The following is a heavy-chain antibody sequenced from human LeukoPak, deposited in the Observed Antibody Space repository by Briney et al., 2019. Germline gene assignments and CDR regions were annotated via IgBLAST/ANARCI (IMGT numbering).Heavy chain of an antibody. CDR2: IRQDGSDK. CDR3: ARMYDSGSFAFY. D-gene: IGHD3-10*01. V-gene: IGHV3-7*01. CDR1: GFTFSRYW. J-gene: IGHJ4*02. Sequence: GGSLRLSCAASGFTFSRYWMSWVRQAPGKGLEWVANIRQDGSDKYYIDSVKGRFTISRDNAQDSLYLQMNSLRAEDTAVYYCARMYDSGSFAFYWGQGTLVTVSS.